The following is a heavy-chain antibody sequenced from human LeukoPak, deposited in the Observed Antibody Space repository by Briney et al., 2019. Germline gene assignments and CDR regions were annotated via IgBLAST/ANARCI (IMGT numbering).Heavy chain of an antibody. J-gene: IGHJ4*02. CDR3: ARGSHSSSHSPIDY. CDR1: GYTFTGYY. CDR2: INPNSGGT. Sequence: ASVKVSCKASGYTFTGYYMHWVRQAPGQGLVWMGWINPNSGGTNYAQKFQGRVTMTRDTSISTAYMELSRLRSDDTAVYYCARGSHSSSHSPIDYWGQGTLVTVSS. V-gene: IGHV1-2*02. D-gene: IGHD6-13*01.